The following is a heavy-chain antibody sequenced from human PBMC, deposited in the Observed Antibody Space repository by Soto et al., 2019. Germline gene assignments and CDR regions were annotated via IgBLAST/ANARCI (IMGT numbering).Heavy chain of an antibody. CDR2: FRTGGDDGTT. Sequence: VGSLRLSCAASGFTFSSYSMSWVRQAPGKGLEWVSGFRTGGDDGTTYYADSVKGRFTISRDNSKNTLFLQMNSLRAEDTAIYYCAKKVNSGPGSQYFDYWGQGTLVTVPQ. CDR3: AKKVNSGPGSQYFDY. D-gene: IGHD3-10*01. J-gene: IGHJ4*02. CDR1: GFTFSSYS. V-gene: IGHV3-23*01.